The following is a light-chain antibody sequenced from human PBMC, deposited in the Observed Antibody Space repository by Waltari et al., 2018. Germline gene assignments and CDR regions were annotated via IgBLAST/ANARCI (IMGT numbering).Light chain of an antibody. CDR1: SSDLGAYYY. Sequence: QSALTQPASVSGSPGQSITIPCTGTSSDLGAYYYVSWSQQCPGKAPELIMYDVNSRPSGVSSRFSGSKSGTTASLTISGLQFEDEADYYCMSYTTSTTVIFGGGTKLTVL. V-gene: IGLV2-14*03. CDR3: MSYTTSTTVI. J-gene: IGLJ2*01. CDR2: DVN.